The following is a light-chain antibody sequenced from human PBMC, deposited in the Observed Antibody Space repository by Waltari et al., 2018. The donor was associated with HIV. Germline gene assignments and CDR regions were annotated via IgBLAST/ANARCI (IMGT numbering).Light chain of an antibody. CDR3: QQANSFPLT. CDR1: QDISSW. V-gene: IGKV1D-12*01. CDR2: SAA. Sequence: DIHMTQSPSSVSASVGDKVTITCRASQDISSWLAWYQQKPGKAPRLLIFSAANLQSGVPSRFSGSGSGTNFILTITGLHPEDSATYYCQQANSFPLTFGGGTKVGIK. J-gene: IGKJ4*01.